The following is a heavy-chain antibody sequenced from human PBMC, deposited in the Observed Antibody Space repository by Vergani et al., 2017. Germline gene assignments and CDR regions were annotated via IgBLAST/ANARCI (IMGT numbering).Heavy chain of an antibody. Sequence: QVQLQESGPGLVKPSETLSLTCTVSGGSISSYYWSWIRQHPGKGLEWIGYIYYSGSTYYNPSLKSRVTISVDTSKNQFSLKLSSVTAADTAVYYCAGFKDIVVVPAAARYNWFDPWGQGTLVTVSS. CDR2: IYYSGST. V-gene: IGHV4-59*06. CDR3: AGFKDIVVVPAAARYNWFDP. J-gene: IGHJ5*02. D-gene: IGHD2-2*01. CDR1: GGSISSYY.